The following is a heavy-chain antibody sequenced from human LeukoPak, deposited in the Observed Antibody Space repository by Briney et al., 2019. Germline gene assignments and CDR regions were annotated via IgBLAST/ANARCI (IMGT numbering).Heavy chain of an antibody. J-gene: IGHJ4*02. CDR1: GFTFSSYW. CDR2: INSEGSST. CDR3: DSGYYYGLGSPDY. V-gene: IGHV3-74*01. Sequence: GGSLRLSCAASGFTFSSYWMHWVRQAPGKGLVWVSRINSEGSSTTYADSVKGRFTISRDNAKTTLYVQMNSLRVEDTAVYYCDSGYYYGLGSPDYWGQGTLVTVSS. D-gene: IGHD3-10*01.